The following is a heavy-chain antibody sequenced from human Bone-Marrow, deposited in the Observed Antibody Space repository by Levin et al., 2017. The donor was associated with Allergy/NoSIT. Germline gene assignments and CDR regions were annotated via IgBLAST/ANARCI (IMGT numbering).Heavy chain of an antibody. CDR3: AREGKSFDYFHFMDV. D-gene: IGHD3-3*01. J-gene: IGHJ6*03. V-gene: IGHV4-4*02. CDR2: IYHNGDT. CDR1: GDSISFGNW. Sequence: SETLSLTCAVSGDSISFGNWWSWVRQSPGKGLEWIGDIYHNGDTNYNPSLESRVTMSVDKSKNHFSLRLTSVTAADTAIYYCAREGKSFDYFHFMDVWGLGTTVTVSS.